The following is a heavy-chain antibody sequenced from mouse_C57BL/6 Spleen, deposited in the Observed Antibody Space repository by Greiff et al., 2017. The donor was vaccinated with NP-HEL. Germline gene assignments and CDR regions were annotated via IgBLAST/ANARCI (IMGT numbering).Heavy chain of an antibody. J-gene: IGHJ1*03. CDR2: INPGSGGA. CDR3: ARCSYGSSRYWYFDV. V-gene: IGHV1-54*01. Sequence: VQLQQSGAELVRPGTSVKVSCKASGYAFTNYLIEWVKQRPGQGLEWIGVINPGSGGANYNEKFKGKATLTADKSSSTAYMQLSSLTSEDSAVYFCARCSYGSSRYWYFDVWGTGTTVTVSS. D-gene: IGHD1-1*01. CDR1: GYAFTNYL.